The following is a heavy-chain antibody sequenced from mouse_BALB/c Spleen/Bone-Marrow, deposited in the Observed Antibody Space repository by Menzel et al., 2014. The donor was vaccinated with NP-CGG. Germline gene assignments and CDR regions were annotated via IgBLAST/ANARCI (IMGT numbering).Heavy chain of an antibody. CDR2: IWCGGDT. CDR3: ARFITTGTMDC. V-gene: IGHV2-6-4*01. D-gene: IGHD1-1*01. J-gene: IGHJ4*01. CDR1: GFSLSRYS. Sequence: VQVVESGPGLVAPSQRLSITCTVSGFSLSRYSVHWVRQPPGEGLEWLGVIWCGGDTDYNSALKSRLSITKDNSKSQVFLKMNSLQTDDTAMYYCARFITTGTMDCWGQGTSVTVSS.